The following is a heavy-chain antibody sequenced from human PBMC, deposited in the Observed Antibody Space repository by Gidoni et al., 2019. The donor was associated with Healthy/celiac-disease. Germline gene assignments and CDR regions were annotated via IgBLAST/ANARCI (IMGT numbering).Heavy chain of an antibody. CDR2: ISAYNGNT. J-gene: IGHJ6*02. CDR3: ARDRDCSSTSCYTVADYYYYGMDV. Sequence: QVQLVQSGAEVKKPGASVKVSCKASGYTFTSYGISWVRQAPGQGLEWMGWISAYNGNTNYAQKLQGRVTMTTDTSTSTAYMELRSLRSDDTAVYYCARDRDCSSTSCYTVADYYYYGMDVWGQGTTVTVSS. D-gene: IGHD2-2*02. V-gene: IGHV1-18*01. CDR1: GYTFTSYG.